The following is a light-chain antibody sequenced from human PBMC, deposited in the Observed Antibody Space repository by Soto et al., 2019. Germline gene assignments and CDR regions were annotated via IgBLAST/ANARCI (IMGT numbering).Light chain of an antibody. CDR2: KDS. CDR3: YSAADNNLV. V-gene: IGLV3-27*01. J-gene: IGLJ2*01. CDR1: VLAKTY. Sequence: SSELTQPSSVSVSPGQTARITCSGGVLAKTYARWVQQKPGQAPVLVIYKDSERPSGIPERFSGYSSGTTVTFTISGAQDEDEADYYGYSAADNNLVFGGGTQLTVL.